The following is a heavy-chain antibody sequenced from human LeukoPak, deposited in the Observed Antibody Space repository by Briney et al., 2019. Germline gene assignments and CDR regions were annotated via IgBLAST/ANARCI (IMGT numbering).Heavy chain of an antibody. D-gene: IGHD5-18*01. CDR3: ASTPENSFVSDY. Sequence: PSETLSLTCTVPGGSISSRSYDWGWIRQPPGKGLQWIGSISDSGTTYYNPSLRGRVTISGETSKNQFSLKLSSVTAADTAVYYCASTPENSFVSDYWGQGTLVTVSS. CDR2: ISDSGTT. V-gene: IGHV4-39*01. J-gene: IGHJ4*02. CDR1: GGSISSRSYD.